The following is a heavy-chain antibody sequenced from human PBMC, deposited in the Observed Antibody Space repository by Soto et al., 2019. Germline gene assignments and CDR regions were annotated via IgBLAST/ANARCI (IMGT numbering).Heavy chain of an antibody. V-gene: IGHV1-2*02. CDR2: INPNSGGT. Sequence: GASVKVSCKASGYTFTGYYMHWVRQAPGQGLEWMGWINPNSGGTNYAQKFQGRVTMTRDTSISTAYMELSRLRSDDTAVYYCAREEVVVVPAATNKRKYYGMDVWGQGTTVTVSS. J-gene: IGHJ6*02. D-gene: IGHD2-2*01. CDR3: AREEVVVVPAATNKRKYYGMDV. CDR1: GYTFTGYY.